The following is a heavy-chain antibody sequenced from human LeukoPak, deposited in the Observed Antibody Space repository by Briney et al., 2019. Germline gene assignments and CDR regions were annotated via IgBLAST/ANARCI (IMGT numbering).Heavy chain of an antibody. Sequence: GASVKVSCKASGYTFTSYAMHWVRQAPGQRLEWMGWINAGNGNTKYSQKFQGRVTITRDTSASTAYMELSSLRSEDAAVYYCARDLGYCSGGSCYSSSYWFDPWGQGTLVTVSS. D-gene: IGHD2-15*01. V-gene: IGHV1-3*01. CDR1: GYTFTSYA. CDR3: ARDLGYCSGGSCYSSSYWFDP. CDR2: INAGNGNT. J-gene: IGHJ5*02.